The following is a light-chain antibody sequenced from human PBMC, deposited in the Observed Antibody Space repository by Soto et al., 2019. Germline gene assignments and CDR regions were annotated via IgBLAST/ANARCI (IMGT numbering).Light chain of an antibody. CDR3: SSSTSSSTPLV. CDR1: SSHVGGYNY. J-gene: IGLJ3*02. V-gene: IGLV2-14*01. Sequence: QSALTQPASVSGSPGQSITISCTGTSSHVGGYNYVSWYQQHPGKAPKLMIYDVTNRPSGVSNRFSGSKSGNTASLTISGLQAEDEADYYCSSSTSSSTPLVFGGGTKVTVL. CDR2: DVT.